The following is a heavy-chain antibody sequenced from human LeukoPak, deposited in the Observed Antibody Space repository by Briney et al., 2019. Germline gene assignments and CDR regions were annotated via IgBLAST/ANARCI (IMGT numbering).Heavy chain of an antibody. V-gene: IGHV3-23*01. Sequence: GGSLRLSCAASGFTFSSYAMSWVRQAPGKGLEWVSAISGSGGSTYYADSVKGRFTISRDNSKNTLYLQMNSLRAEDTAVYYCARDMYDSSGYYGALDYWGQGTLVTVSS. CDR1: GFTFSSYA. CDR3: ARDMYDSSGYYGALDY. J-gene: IGHJ4*02. D-gene: IGHD3-22*01. CDR2: ISGSGGST.